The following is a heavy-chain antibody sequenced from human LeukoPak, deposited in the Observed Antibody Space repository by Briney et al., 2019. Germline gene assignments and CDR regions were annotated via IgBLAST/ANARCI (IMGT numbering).Heavy chain of an antibody. CDR2: TRNKANSYTT. J-gene: IGHJ6*02. V-gene: IGHV3-72*01. CDR3: ARWAVDYYYGMDV. CDR1: GFTFSDHY. D-gene: IGHD4-23*01. Sequence: GGSLRLSCAASGFTFSDHYMDWVRQAPGKGLEWVGRTRNKANSYTTEYAASVKGRFTISRDDSKNSLYLQMNSLKTEDTAAYYCARWAVDYYYGMDVWGQGTTVTVSS.